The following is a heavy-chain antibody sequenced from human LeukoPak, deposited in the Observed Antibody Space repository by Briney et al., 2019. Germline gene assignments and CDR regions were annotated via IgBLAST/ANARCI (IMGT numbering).Heavy chain of an antibody. D-gene: IGHD6-13*01. CDR3: ARDSAGNDY. V-gene: IGHV3-7*03. CDR2: IKQDGSEK. J-gene: IGHJ4*02. Sequence: GGSLRLSCAASGFTFSTYWMSWVRQAPGKGLEWVANIKQDGSEKYYIDSVKGRFTISRDNAQNSLYLQMNSLRAEDTAMYYCARDSAGNDYWGQGTLVTVSS. CDR1: GFTFSTYW.